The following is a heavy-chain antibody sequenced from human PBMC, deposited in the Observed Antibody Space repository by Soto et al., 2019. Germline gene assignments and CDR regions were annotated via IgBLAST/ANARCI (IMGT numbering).Heavy chain of an antibody. D-gene: IGHD2-15*01. V-gene: IGHV4-30-4*01. J-gene: IGHJ1*01. CDR3: ARRPQDCSGGRCYLYFHH. CDR1: GGSISSGDYY. CDR2: IYYSGST. Sequence: SETLSLTCTVSGGSISSGDYYWSWIRQPPGKGLEWIVYIYYSGSTYYNPSLKSRVTISVDTSKNQFSLKLSSVTAADTAVYYCARRPQDCSGGRCYLYFHHWGQGTLVTVSS.